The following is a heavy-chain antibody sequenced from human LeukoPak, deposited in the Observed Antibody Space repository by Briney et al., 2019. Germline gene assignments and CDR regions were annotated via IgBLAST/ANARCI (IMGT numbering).Heavy chain of an antibody. V-gene: IGHV4-61*02. CDR1: GGSISSGSYY. CDR2: IYTSGNT. Sequence: SQTLSLTCTVSGGSISSGSYYWSWIRRPAGKGLEWIGRIYTSGNTNYNPSLKSRVTISVDTSKNQFSLKLSSVTAADTAVYYCARGSYSSSSLVRYYFDYWGQGTLVTVSS. D-gene: IGHD6-6*01. J-gene: IGHJ4*02. CDR3: ARGSYSSSSLVRYYFDY.